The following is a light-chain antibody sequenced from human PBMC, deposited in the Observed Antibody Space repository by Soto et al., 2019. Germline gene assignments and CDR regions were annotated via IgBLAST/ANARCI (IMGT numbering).Light chain of an antibody. J-gene: IGKJ1*01. CDR2: KAS. CDR1: QSISSW. Sequence: DIQMTQSPSTLSASVGDRVTITCRASQSISSWLAWYQQKPGKAPKLLIYKASSLESGVPSRFSGSGSGTEFTLTISSLQHDDFATYYCQQYNSYSWTFGQGTKLDIK. CDR3: QQYNSYSWT. V-gene: IGKV1-5*03.